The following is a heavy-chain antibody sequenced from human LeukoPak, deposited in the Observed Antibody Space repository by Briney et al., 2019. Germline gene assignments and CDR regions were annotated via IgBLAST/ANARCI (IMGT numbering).Heavy chain of an antibody. D-gene: IGHD6-19*01. CDR1: GYTFTSYG. Sequence: EASVKVSCKASGYTFTSYGISWVRQAPGQGLAWMGWISAYNGNTNYAQKLQGRVTMTTDTSTSTAYMELRSLRSDDTAVYYCASGKGGSGWFDAFDIWGRGTMVTVSS. J-gene: IGHJ3*02. CDR2: ISAYNGNT. CDR3: ASGKGGSGWFDAFDI. V-gene: IGHV1-18*01.